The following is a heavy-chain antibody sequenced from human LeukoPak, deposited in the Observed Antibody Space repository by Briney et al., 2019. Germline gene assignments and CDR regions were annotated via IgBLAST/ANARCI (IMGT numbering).Heavy chain of an antibody. CDR2: IIPIFGTA. Sequence: GASVKFSCKASGGTFISYAISWVRQAPGQGLEWMGGIIPIFGTANYAQKFQGRVTISTDESTSTAYMELSSLRSEDTAVYYCARDRGLRELLNYYYYYMDVWGKGTTVTVSS. J-gene: IGHJ6*03. CDR1: GGTFISYA. V-gene: IGHV1-69*05. CDR3: ARDRGLRELLNYYYYYMDV. D-gene: IGHD1-26*01.